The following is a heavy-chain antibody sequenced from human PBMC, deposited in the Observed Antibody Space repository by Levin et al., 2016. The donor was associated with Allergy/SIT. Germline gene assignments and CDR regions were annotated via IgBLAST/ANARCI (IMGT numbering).Heavy chain of an antibody. CDR1: PGSISSYNYY. CDR3: ARLEWFTNTWLPDN. Sequence: SETLSLTCTVSPGSISSYNYYWIWIRQHPGKGLEWMGYIFPSGDTYYNPSLKSRLTVSLEASRDQFSLKLSSVTAADTAVYYCARLEWFTNTWLPDNWGPGVLVTVSS. V-gene: IGHV4-31*03. D-gene: IGHD3-10*01. J-gene: IGHJ4*02. CDR2: IFPSGDT.